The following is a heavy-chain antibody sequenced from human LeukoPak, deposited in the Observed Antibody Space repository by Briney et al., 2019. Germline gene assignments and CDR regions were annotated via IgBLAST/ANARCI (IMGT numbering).Heavy chain of an antibody. V-gene: IGHV3-7*01. CDR1: GFTFSSYW. D-gene: IGHD1-26*01. CDR2: IKQDGSEQ. CDR3: AREGGEWELLRTFDY. Sequence: PGGSLRLSCAASGFTFSSYWMSWVRQAPGKGLEWVTNIKQDGSEQYYVDSVKGRFTISRDNAKNSLYLQMNSLRAEDTAVYYCAREGGEWELLRTFDYWGQGTLVTVSS. J-gene: IGHJ4*02.